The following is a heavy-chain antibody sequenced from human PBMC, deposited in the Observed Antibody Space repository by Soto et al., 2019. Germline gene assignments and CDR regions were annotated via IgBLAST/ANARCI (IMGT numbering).Heavy chain of an antibody. V-gene: IGHV4-31*02. CDR1: GGSISSGGYY. CDR2: IYYSGST. D-gene: IGHD3-16*01. J-gene: IGHJ5*01. CDR3: ARSGFGHQVHWFDS. Sequence: PSETLSLTCTVSGGSISSGGYYWSWIRQHPGKGLEWIGYIYYSGSTYYNPSLKSRVTISVDTSKNQFSLHLSSVTLEDTAVYYCARSGFGHQVHWFDSWGQGTLVTVSS.